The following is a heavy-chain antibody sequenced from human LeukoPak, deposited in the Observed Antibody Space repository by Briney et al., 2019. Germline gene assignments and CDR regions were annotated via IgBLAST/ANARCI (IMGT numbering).Heavy chain of an antibody. D-gene: IGHD3-16*01. Sequence: QPGGSLRLSCAASGFTFSTHLMHWVRRAPGKGPEWVAVISYDESSKDHADSVKGRFTISRDNSKNTLYLQMDSLTPEDTAVYYCVRDGGSLTLSNTGNYFDYWGQGTRVTVSS. CDR3: VRDGGSLTLSNTGNYFDY. CDR1: GFTFSTHL. J-gene: IGHJ4*02. CDR2: ISYDESSK. V-gene: IGHV3-30-3*01.